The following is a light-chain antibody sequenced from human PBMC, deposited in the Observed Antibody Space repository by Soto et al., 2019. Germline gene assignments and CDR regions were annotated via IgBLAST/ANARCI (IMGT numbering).Light chain of an antibody. V-gene: IGLV2-14*03. J-gene: IGLJ1*01. CDR2: DVT. CDR3: NSYTGTSARYV. Sequence: QSALTQPASVSGSPGQSITISCTGTSSDVGRYNYVSWYLQHPGKAPKLIISDVTDRPSGVSNRFSGSKSGSTASLTISGLQAEDEADYYCNSYTGTSARYVFGTVTKLTVL. CDR1: SSDVGRYNY.